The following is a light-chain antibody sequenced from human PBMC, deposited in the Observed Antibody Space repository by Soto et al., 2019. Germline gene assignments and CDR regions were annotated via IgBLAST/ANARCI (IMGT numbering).Light chain of an antibody. CDR2: QDS. V-gene: IGLV3-1*01. J-gene: IGLJ1*01. CDR1: KLGDKY. Sequence: SYELTQPTSVSVSPGQTASITCSGDKLGDKYACWYQQKPGQSPVLVIYQDSRRPSGIPERFSGSNSGNTATLTISGTQPMDEADYYCQAWDSSSLVFGTGTKLTVL. CDR3: QAWDSSSLV.